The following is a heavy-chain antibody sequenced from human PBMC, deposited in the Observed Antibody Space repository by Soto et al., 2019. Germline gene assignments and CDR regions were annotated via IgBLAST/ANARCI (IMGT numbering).Heavy chain of an antibody. Sequence: GGSLRLSCVASGFTFSSYNMHWVRQTPGKGLEWVAFVSYDGNDKKYVDSVNGRFTISRDNSKNTLHLQMNSLRAEDTAVYYCARDKGVSAQKYYFDYWGQGTLVTVSS. D-gene: IGHD2-8*01. CDR2: VSYDGNDK. J-gene: IGHJ4*02. CDR3: ARDKGVSAQKYYFDY. V-gene: IGHV3-30*03. CDR1: GFTFSSYN.